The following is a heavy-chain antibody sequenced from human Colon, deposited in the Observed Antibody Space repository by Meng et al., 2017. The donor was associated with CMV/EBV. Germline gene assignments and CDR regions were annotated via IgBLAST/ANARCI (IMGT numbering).Heavy chain of an antibody. Sequence: SETLSLTFTVSGGSVNTYYWSWIRQAPGKGLEFIGYIYYSGKTNYHPSLKSRVSMSIDTSKNQFPLRLTSVTAADTAVYYCARESKVLGMDVWGQGTTVTVSS. CDR1: GGSVNTYY. D-gene: IGHD3-10*01. V-gene: IGHV4-59*02. J-gene: IGHJ6*02. CDR2: IYYSGKT. CDR3: ARESKVLGMDV.